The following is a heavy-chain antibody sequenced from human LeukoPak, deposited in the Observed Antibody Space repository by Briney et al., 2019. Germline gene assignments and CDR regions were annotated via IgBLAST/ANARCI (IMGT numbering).Heavy chain of an antibody. V-gene: IGHV4-59*01. CDR3: ARDRAEYYDSSGYDAFDI. CDR1: GGSISTYY. D-gene: IGHD3-22*01. Sequence: SETLSLTCTVSGGSISTYYWNWIRQPPGKGLEWIGHIYYSGSTNYNPSLKSRVTISVDTSKNQFSLKLSSVTAADTAVYYCARDRAEYYDSSGYDAFDIWGQGTMVTVSS. J-gene: IGHJ3*02. CDR2: IYYSGST.